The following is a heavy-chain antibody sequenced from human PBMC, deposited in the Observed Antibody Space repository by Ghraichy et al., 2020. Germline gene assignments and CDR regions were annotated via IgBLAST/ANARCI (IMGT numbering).Heavy chain of an antibody. CDR3: AKSTFLAFDI. CDR1: GFSFSDYS. D-gene: IGHD1-1*01. J-gene: IGHJ3*02. CDR2: ITGSSITI. Sequence: GGSLRLSCEGSGFSFSDYSMIWVRLTPRKALEWVSYITGSSITIFYTDSVKGRFTISRDNAKNSLYLQMNSLRAEDTAVYYCAKSTFLAFDIWGQGTMGTVSS. V-gene: IGHV3-48*01.